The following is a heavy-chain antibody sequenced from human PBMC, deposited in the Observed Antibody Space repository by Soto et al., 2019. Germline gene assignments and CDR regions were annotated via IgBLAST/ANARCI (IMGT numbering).Heavy chain of an antibody. CDR3: SIRAYDINGYYRFEP. CDR1: GGSFSGHS. D-gene: IGHD3-22*01. V-gene: IGHV4-34*01. Sequence: PSETLSLTCAVYGGSFSGHSWTWIRQSPGKGLEWIGDINHSGRVNYIPSLKSRVTISLDTSKNQFSLTLSAVTAADTAMYYCSIRAYDINGYYRFEPWGQGTRVTVSS. CDR2: INHSGRV. J-gene: IGHJ5*01.